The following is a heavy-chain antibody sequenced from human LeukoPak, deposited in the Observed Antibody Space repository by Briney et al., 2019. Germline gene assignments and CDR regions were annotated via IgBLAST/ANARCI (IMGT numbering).Heavy chain of an antibody. CDR2: ISGSGGST. CDR1: GFTFSSYA. Sequence: GGSLRLSCAASGFTFSSYAMSWVRQAPGKGLAWVSAISGSGGSTYYADSVKGRFTISRDNSKNTLYLQMNSLRAEDTAVYYCAKDPVGAYYFDYWGQGTLVTVSS. CDR3: AKDPVGAYYFDY. V-gene: IGHV3-23*01. D-gene: IGHD1-26*01. J-gene: IGHJ4*02.